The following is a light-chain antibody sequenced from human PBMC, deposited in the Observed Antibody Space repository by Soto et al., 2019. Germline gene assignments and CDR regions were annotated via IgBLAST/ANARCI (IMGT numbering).Light chain of an antibody. CDR1: SSDIGTYNY. J-gene: IGLJ1*01. CDR3: NSYKGTSSRNV. V-gene: IGLV2-14*03. CDR2: DVS. Sequence: QSALTQPASVSGSPGQSITISCTGTSSDIGTYNYVSWYQQHTGKAPKLMIFDVSYRPSGVSNRFSGSKSDNTASLTISGLQAEDEADYYGNSYKGTSSRNVCGTGTKVNVL.